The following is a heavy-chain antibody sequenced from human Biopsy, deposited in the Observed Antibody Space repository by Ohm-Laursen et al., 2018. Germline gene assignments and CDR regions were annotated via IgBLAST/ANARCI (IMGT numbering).Heavy chain of an antibody. V-gene: IGHV4-31*03. CDR3: VREPKTGTAEAWYFDL. Sequence: TLSLTCSVSGASVKTSGCFWAWIRQRPGKGLEWIGYISYNERTHYNPSLTSRLAISFDTSNNRISLQLRSVSVADTAVYYCVREPKTGTAEAWYFDLWGRGSPVTAPS. CDR2: ISYNERT. D-gene: IGHD3-9*01. J-gene: IGHJ2*01. CDR1: GASVKTSGCF.